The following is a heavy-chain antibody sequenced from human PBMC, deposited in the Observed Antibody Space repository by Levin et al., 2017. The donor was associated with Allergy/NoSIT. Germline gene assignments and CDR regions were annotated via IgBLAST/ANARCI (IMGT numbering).Heavy chain of an antibody. D-gene: IGHD2-15*01. Sequence: GGSLRLSCAASGFTFRSYGMHWVRQAPGKGLEWVTSISYGGSSDYYADSVKGRFSISRDNSENTLYLQMSSLRPEDTAVYYCATDRCSGGACSPDYWGQGSLVTVSS. CDR3: ATDRCSGGACSPDY. CDR1: GFTFRSYG. J-gene: IGHJ4*02. CDR2: ISYGGSSD. V-gene: IGHV3-30*03.